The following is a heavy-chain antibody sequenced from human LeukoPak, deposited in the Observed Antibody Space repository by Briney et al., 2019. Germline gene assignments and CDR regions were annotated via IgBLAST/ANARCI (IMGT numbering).Heavy chain of an antibody. J-gene: IGHJ4*02. CDR1: GYSFTSYW. V-gene: IGHV5-51*01. CDR3: AREEASGSAWFAY. CDR2: ILPGNFDT. Sequence: GESLKISCKGSGYSFTSYWIGWVRKVPGKGLEWMAIILPGNFDTRYSPSFQGQVTISADKSTSTAYLQWRSLKASDTATYYCAREEASGSAWFAYWGQGTLVTVSS. D-gene: IGHD3-10*01.